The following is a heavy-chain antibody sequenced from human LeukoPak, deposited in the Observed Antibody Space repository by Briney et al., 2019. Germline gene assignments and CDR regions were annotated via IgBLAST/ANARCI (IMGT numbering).Heavy chain of an antibody. CDR3: TRRYCTDGVCPFDY. V-gene: IGHV3-21*01. CDR2: ISSGSSAI. J-gene: IGHJ4*02. D-gene: IGHD2-8*01. Sequence: GGSLRLSCAASGFTFSSYGMNWVRQAPGKGLEWVSSISSGSSAISYADSVKGRITISRDNAKNSLFLQMNSLRAEDTAVYYCTRRYCTDGVCPFDYWGQGILVTVSS. CDR1: GFTFSSYG.